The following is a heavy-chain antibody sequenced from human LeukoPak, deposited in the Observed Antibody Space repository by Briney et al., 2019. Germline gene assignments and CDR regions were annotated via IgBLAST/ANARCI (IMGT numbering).Heavy chain of an antibody. J-gene: IGHJ5*02. CDR1: GYTFTSYG. Sequence: ASVKVSCKASGYTFTSYGISWVRQAPGQGLEWMGWISAYNGNTNYAQKLQGRVTMTTDTSTSTAYMELRSLRSDDTAVYYCARGYRRYCSSTSCPNWFDPWGQGTLVTVSS. CDR2: ISAYNGNT. CDR3: ARGYRRYCSSTSCPNWFDP. V-gene: IGHV1-18*01. D-gene: IGHD2-2*01.